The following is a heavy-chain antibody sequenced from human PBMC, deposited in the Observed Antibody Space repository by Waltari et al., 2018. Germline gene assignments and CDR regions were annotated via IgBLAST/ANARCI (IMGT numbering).Heavy chain of an antibody. Sequence: EVQLVESGGGLIQPGGCLRLSCAASGFIVSSHYMTWVRQAPGTGLEWVSVIYSGGSTYYADSVKGRFTISRDNSKNTLYLQMNSLRAEDTAVYYCARYRSGYANYFDYWGQGTLVTVSS. CDR2: IYSGGST. J-gene: IGHJ4*02. CDR3: ARYRSGYANYFDY. D-gene: IGHD5-12*01. V-gene: IGHV3-53*01. CDR1: GFIVSSHY.